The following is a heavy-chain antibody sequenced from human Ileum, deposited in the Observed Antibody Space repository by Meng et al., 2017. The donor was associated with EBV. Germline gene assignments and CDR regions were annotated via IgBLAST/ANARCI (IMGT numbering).Heavy chain of an antibody. CDR2: IHSSGST. CDR3: ARASYGSGSPLGESWFDP. CDR1: GGSISSGGYY. V-gene: IGHV4-31*03. Sequence: QVQRQESGPGLVQPSQTLSLTCTVSGGSISSGGYYWGWIRQHPGKGLEWIGYIHSSGSTYYNPSLRSRLTISVDTSKNQFSLKLSSVTAADTAVYYCARASYGSGSPLGESWFDPWGQGTLVTVSS. D-gene: IGHD3-10*01. J-gene: IGHJ5*02.